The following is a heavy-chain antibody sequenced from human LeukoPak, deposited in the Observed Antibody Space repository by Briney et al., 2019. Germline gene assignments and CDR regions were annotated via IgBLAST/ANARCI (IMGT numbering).Heavy chain of an antibody. D-gene: IGHD1-26*01. V-gene: IGHV3-64*04. CDR2: ISSNGGTT. CDR3: ATDASPMGATRGFDY. J-gene: IGHJ4*02. CDR1: GFTFSRYA. Sequence: PGGSLRLSCSASGFTFSRYAMHWVRQAPGKGLEYVSVISSNGGTTYYADSVKGRFTISRGNSRNTLYLQMNNLRAEDTAVYYCATDASPMGATRGFDYWGQGTLVTVSS.